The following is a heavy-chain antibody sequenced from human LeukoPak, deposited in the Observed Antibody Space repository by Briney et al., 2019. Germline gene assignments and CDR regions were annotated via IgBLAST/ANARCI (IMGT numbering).Heavy chain of an antibody. CDR1: GFTFSSYS. CDR2: ISSSSSYI. D-gene: IGHD3-9*01. V-gene: IGHV3-21*01. CDR3: ASDRYDILTELYYYYGMDV. J-gene: IGHJ6*02. Sequence: GGSLRLSCAASGFTFSSYSMNWVRQAPGKGLEWVSSISSSSSYICYADSVKGRFTISRDNAKNSLYLQMNSLRAEDTAVYYCASDRYDILTELYYYYGMDVWGQGTTVTVSS.